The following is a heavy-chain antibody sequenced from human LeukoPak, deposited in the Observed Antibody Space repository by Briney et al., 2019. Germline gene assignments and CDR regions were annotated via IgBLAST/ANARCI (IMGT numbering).Heavy chain of an antibody. CDR3: ARRVKYYYDSSGYYFDY. CDR2: IYTGGST. Sequence: SETLSLTCTVSGGSISRGDYYWSWIRQPAGKGLEWIGRIYTGGSTNYNPSLKSRLTISVNTSKNQFSLKLSSVTAADTAVYYCARRVKYYYDSSGYYFDYWGQGTLVTVSS. D-gene: IGHD3-22*01. J-gene: IGHJ4*02. V-gene: IGHV4-61*02. CDR1: GGSISRGDYY.